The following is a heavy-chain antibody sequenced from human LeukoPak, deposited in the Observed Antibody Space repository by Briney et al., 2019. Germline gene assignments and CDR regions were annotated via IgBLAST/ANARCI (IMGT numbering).Heavy chain of an antibody. Sequence: PGGSLRLSCAASGFTFTAYYMTWIRQAPGKGLEWVSYISSSGSSTKNADSVKGRFTISRDNAKNSVHLQTNSLRAEDTAVYYCARGSSTLDYWGQGTLVTVSS. V-gene: IGHV3-11*01. CDR2: ISSSGSST. D-gene: IGHD3-10*01. CDR3: ARGSSTLDY. CDR1: GFTFTAYY. J-gene: IGHJ4*02.